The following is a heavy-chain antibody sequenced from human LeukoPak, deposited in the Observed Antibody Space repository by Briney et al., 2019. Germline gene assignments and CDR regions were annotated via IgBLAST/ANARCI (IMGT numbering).Heavy chain of an antibody. CDR3: ARGPADIVAFDY. V-gene: IGHV4-34*01. J-gene: IGHJ4*02. CDR1: GGSFSGYY. D-gene: IGHD5-12*01. CDR2: INHSGST. Sequence: PSETLSLTCAVYGGSFSGYYWSWIRQPPGKGLEWIGEINHSGSTNYNPSLKSRVTISVDTSKNQFSLKLSSVTAADTAVYYCARGPADIVAFDYWGQGTLVTVSS.